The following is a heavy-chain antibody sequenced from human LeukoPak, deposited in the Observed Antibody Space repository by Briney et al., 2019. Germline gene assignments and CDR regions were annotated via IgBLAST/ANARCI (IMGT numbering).Heavy chain of an antibody. Sequence: ASVKVSCKVSGYTLTELSMHWVRQAPGKGLEWMGGFDPEDGETIYAQKFQGRVTRTEDTSTDTAYMELSSLRSEDTAVYYCATGVAVAGFYYFDYWGQGTLVTVSS. J-gene: IGHJ4*02. V-gene: IGHV1-24*01. D-gene: IGHD6-19*01. CDR2: FDPEDGET. CDR1: GYTLTELS. CDR3: ATGVAVAGFYYFDY.